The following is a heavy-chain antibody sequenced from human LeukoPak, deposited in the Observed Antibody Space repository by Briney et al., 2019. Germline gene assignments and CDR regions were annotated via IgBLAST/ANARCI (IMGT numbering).Heavy chain of an antibody. V-gene: IGHV3-23*01. CDR2: ISGSGGST. J-gene: IGHJ2*01. Sequence: PSETLSLTCTVSGGSISSSSYYWGWIRQPPGTGLEWVSAISGSGGSTYYADSVKGRFTISRDNSKNTLYLQMNSLRAEDTAVYYCAKEHGEFDLWGRGTLVTVSS. CDR3: AKEHGEFDL. CDR1: GGSISSSSYY. D-gene: IGHD7-27*01.